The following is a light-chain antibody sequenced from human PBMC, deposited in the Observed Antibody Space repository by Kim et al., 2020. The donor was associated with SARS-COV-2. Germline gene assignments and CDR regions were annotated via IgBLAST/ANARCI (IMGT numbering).Light chain of an antibody. CDR2: AAS. Sequence: DIQMTQSPSSLSASVGDRVTITCRASQSISSYLNWYQQKPGKAPKLLIYAASSLQSGVPSRFSGSGSGTDFTLTISSLQREDFATYYCQQSYSTPLMYTFGQGTKLEI. CDR1: QSISSY. CDR3: QQSYSTPLMYT. J-gene: IGKJ2*01. V-gene: IGKV1-39*01.